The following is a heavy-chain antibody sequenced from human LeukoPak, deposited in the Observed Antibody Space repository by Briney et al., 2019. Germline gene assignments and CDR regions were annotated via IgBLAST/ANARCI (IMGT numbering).Heavy chain of an antibody. CDR1: GFTLSKFD. Sequence: PGGSLRLSCAASGFTLSKFDMYWVRQAPGKGLECVSVISRSGSGDNTYYADSVKGRFTISRDNSRNTLYLQMDSLRAEDTAVYYCAKGSDIVVVPAAICYMDVWGKGTTVTVSS. CDR3: AKGSDIVVVPAAICYMDV. D-gene: IGHD2-2*02. J-gene: IGHJ6*03. V-gene: IGHV3-23*01. CDR2: ISRSGSGDNT.